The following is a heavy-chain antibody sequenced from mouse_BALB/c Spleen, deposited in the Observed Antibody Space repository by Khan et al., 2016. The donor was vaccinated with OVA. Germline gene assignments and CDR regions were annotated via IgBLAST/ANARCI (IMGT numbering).Heavy chain of an antibody. J-gene: IGHJ2*01. CDR1: GFTFSSFG. D-gene: IGHD1-1*01. CDR3: TRSFYYGYYFDY. V-gene: IGHV5-17*02. Sequence: EVELVESGGGLVQPGGSRKLSFAASGFTFSSFGMNWVRQAPEKGLEWVAYISSDSSTIYYADTVKGRFTISRDNPKNTLFLQMTSLRSDDTAMYYCTRSFYYGYYFDYWGQGTTLTVSS. CDR2: ISSDSSTI.